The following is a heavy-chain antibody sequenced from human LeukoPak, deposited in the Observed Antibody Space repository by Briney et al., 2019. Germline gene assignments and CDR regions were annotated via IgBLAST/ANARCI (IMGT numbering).Heavy chain of an antibody. V-gene: IGHV3-74*01. Sequence: GGSLRLSCAASGFSFSVFWMHWVRQAPGKGPVWVSRIKTDGSITNYADSVKGRFTISRDNSKNTVLLQMNNLRLEDAAVYYCARGSRYGDYPYYCDFWGQGTLVTVSS. CDR2: IKTDGSIT. D-gene: IGHD4-17*01. J-gene: IGHJ4*02. CDR1: GFSFSVFW. CDR3: ARGSRYGDYPYYCDF.